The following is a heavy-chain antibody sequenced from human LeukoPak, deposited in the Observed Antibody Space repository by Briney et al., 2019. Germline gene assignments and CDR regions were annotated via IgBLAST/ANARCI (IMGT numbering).Heavy chain of an antibody. CDR1: GGSISSYY. J-gene: IGHJ4*02. D-gene: IGHD6-13*01. V-gene: IGHV4-59*01. CDR3: ARGVYIAAAQYGY. Sequence: SETLSLTCTVSGGSISSYYWSWIRQPPGKGLEWIEYIYYSGATNYNPSLKSRVTISVDTSKNQFTLKLSSVTAADTAVYYCARGVYIAAAQYGYWGQGTLVTVSS. CDR2: IYYSGAT.